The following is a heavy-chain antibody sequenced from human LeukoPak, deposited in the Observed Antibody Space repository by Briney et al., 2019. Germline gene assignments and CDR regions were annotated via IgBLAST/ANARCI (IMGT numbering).Heavy chain of an antibody. J-gene: IGHJ5*02. CDR1: GGSFRGYY. CDR2: INHNGST. D-gene: IGHD5-18*01. Sequence: SVPLSLTCAVYGGSFRGYYGSWIRQPPGKGLEWIGEINHNGSTNYNPSLKSRVTISVDTSKNQFSLKLSSVTAADTAVYYCARGGIQLWFQSSPRSLRMGWFDPWGQGTLVTVSS. CDR3: ARGGIQLWFQSSPRSLRMGWFDP. V-gene: IGHV4-34*01.